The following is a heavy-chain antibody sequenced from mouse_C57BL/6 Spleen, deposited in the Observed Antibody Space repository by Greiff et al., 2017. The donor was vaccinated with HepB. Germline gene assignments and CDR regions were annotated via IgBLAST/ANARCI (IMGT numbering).Heavy chain of an antibody. Sequence: QVQLQQSGPELVKPGASVKISCKASGYAFSSSWMNWVKQRPGQGLEWIGRIYPGDGDTNYNGKFKGKATLTADKSSSTAYMQLSSLTSEDSAVYFCARLLGQGYFGYWGQGTTLTVAS. J-gene: IGHJ2*01. CDR1: GYAFSSSW. V-gene: IGHV1-82*01. CDR3: ARLLGQGYFGY. D-gene: IGHD4-1*01. CDR2: IYPGDGDT.